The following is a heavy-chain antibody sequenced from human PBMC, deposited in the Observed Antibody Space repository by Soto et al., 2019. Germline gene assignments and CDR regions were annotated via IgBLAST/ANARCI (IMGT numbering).Heavy chain of an antibody. D-gene: IGHD2-8*01. V-gene: IGHV4-30-4*03. CDR1: GASTVSHYH. Sequence: QVQLQESGPGLVKPSQTLSLTCSVSGASTVSHYHWTWIRQPPGKGLEWMGYIFNSGTTFYNPSPAGLFPTSVDASGNHFSREVGSVPAADAAFYFWVLPRGPTPGLDSGGRGPLV. J-gene: IGHJ4*02. CDR3: VLPRGPTPGLDS. CDR2: IFNSGTT.